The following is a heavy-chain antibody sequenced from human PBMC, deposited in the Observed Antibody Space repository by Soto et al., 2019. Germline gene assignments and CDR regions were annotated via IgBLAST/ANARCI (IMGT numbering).Heavy chain of an antibody. V-gene: IGHV4-34*01. CDR3: ARLAARRVDGFYLYYYYGMDV. Sequence: QVQLQQWGAGLLKPSETLSLTCAVYGGSFSGYYWSWIRQPPGKGLEWIGEINHSGSTNYNPTLTSRVTITVDTSKNQFSLKVCSVPAADTAVYYCARLAARRVDGFYLYYYYGMDVWGQGTTVTVSS. CDR2: INHSGST. J-gene: IGHJ6*02. D-gene: IGHD6-6*01. CDR1: GGSFSGYY.